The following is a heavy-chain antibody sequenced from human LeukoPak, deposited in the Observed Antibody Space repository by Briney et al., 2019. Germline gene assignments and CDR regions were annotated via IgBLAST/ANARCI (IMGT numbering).Heavy chain of an antibody. CDR3: ARSNHFWSGFLDT. CDR1: GGSISSRDEN. V-gene: IGHV4-39*07. CDR2: VDYNGSI. J-gene: IGHJ4*02. Sequence: PSETLSLTCTVVGGSISSRDENWTWIRQPPGKGLEWIGNVDYNGSIYYSPSLKSRALVSVDTSKNQVSLRLTSVTVADTAVYFCARSNHFWSGFLDTWGQGTLVTVSS. D-gene: IGHD3-3*02.